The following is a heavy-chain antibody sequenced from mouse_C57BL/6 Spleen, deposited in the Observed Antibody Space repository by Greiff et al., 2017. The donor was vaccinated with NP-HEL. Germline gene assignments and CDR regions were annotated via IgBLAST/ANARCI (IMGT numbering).Heavy chain of an antibody. CDR2: ISNGGGST. Sequence: DVMLVESGGGLVQPGGSLKLSCAASGFTFSDYYMYWVRQTPEKRLEWVAYISNGGGSTYYPDTVKGRFTISRDNAKNTLYLQMSRLKSEDTAMYYCARRHYDYDEAMDYWGQGTSVTVSS. CDR1: GFTFSDYY. D-gene: IGHD2-4*01. J-gene: IGHJ4*01. V-gene: IGHV5-12*01. CDR3: ARRHYDYDEAMDY.